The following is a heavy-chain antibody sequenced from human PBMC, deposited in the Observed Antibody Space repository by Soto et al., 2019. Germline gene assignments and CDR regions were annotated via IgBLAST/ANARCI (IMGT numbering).Heavy chain of an antibody. Sequence: EVQLVESEGGLVKPGGSLRLSCVVSGIPFIDAWMNWVRQAPGKGLEWVGRIKSKGGGETRDYAAPVKGRFTISRDDSKNTLYLEMNNLDVEDTAVYLCVWQAKYTSSVNWGQGTLVTVSS. CDR2: IKSKGGGETR. CDR1: GIPFIDAW. D-gene: IGHD6-13*01. CDR3: VWQAKYTSSVN. J-gene: IGHJ4*02. V-gene: IGHV3-15*07.